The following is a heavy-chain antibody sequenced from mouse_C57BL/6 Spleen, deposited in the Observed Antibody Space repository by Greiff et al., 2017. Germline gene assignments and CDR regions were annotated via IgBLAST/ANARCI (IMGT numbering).Heavy chain of an antibody. V-gene: IGHV1-80*01. CDR3: ARSDYTNGVYFDY. D-gene: IGHD2-5*01. J-gene: IGHJ2*01. CDR2: IYPGDGDT. Sequence: VQLQESGAELVKPGASVKISCKASGYAFSSYWMNWVKQRPGKGLEWIGQIYPGDGDTNYNGKFKGKATLTADKSSSTAYMQLSSLTSEDSAVYFCARSDYTNGVYFDYWGQGTTLTVSS. CDR1: GYAFSSYW.